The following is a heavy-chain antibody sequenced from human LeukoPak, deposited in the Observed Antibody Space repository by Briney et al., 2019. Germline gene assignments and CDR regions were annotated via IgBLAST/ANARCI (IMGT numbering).Heavy chain of an antibody. CDR1: GYSISSGYY. CDR2: IYHSGST. D-gene: IGHD3-9*01. CDR3: ARHSQTRYFDWLFNKQGDYFDY. Sequence: SETLSLTCTVSGYSISSGYYWGWIRQPPGKGLEWIGSIYHSGSTYYNLSLKSRVTISVDTSKNQFSLKLSSVTAADTAVYYCARHSQTRYFDWLFNKQGDYFDYWGQGTLVTVSS. J-gene: IGHJ4*02. V-gene: IGHV4-38-2*02.